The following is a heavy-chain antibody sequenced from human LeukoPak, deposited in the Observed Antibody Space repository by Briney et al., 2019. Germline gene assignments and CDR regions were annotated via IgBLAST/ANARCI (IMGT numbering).Heavy chain of an antibody. CDR1: GFTFRNYE. D-gene: IGHD3-16*01. CDR3: ARDLGDGLNSGFDD. J-gene: IGHJ4*02. V-gene: IGHV3-48*03. CDR2: ISRSGTTI. Sequence: AGGSLRLSCAASGFTFRNYEMSWVRQAPGEGLEWISYISRSGTTIHYADSVKGRFTISRDNAKNLLYLQMNSLRVEDTGVYYCARDLGDGLNSGFDDWGQGSLVTVSS.